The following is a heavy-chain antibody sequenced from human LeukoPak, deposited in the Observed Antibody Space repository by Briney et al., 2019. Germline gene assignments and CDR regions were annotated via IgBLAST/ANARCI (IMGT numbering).Heavy chain of an antibody. CDR2: FHHSGST. CDR3: ARHPAEILFPND. J-gene: IGHJ4*02. D-gene: IGHD2-21*01. V-gene: IGHV4-4*02. CDR1: GDPVSSSNW. Sequence: PSEPVSLPCAVSGDPVSSSNWWSSVRQTPGTGLDRIGEFHHSGSTNYNPSLKTRAPLSIDTPTSKIQFSLTLTSVTAADTSVYNCARHPAEILFPNDWGQGTLVTVSS.